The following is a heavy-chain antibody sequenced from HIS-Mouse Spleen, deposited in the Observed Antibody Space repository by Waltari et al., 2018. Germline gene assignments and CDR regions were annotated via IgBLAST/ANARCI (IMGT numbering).Heavy chain of an antibody. CDR2: IWYDGSNK. CDR3: AKVGHSSSWYYFDY. D-gene: IGHD6-13*01. J-gene: IGHJ4*02. CDR1: GVTFSSYG. V-gene: IGHV3-33*06. Sequence: QVQLVESGGGVVQPGRSLRLSCAASGVTFSSYGMHWVRQAPGKGLEWVAVIWYDGSNKYYADSVKGRFTISRDNSKNTLYLQMNSLRAEDTAVYYCAKVGHSSSWYYFDYWGQGTLVTVSS.